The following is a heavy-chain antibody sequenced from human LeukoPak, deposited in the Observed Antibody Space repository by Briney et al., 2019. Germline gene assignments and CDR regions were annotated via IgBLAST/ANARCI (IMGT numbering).Heavy chain of an antibody. J-gene: IGHJ4*02. CDR1: GYSISSGYY. Sequence: SETLSLTCTVSGYSISSGYYWGWIRQPPGKGLEWIGSIYHSGSTYYNPSLKSRVTISVDTSKNQFSLKLSFVTAADTAVYYCARVRVGAIYYFDYWGQGTLVTVSS. CDR2: IYHSGST. CDR3: ARVRVGAIYYFDY. D-gene: IGHD1-26*01. V-gene: IGHV4-38-2*02.